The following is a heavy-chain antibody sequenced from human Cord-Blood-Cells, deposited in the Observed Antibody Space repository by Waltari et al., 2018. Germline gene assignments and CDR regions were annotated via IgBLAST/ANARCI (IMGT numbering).Heavy chain of an antibody. D-gene: IGHD2-21*01. J-gene: IGHJ2*01. Sequence: EVQLVESGGGLVQPGGSLRLSCAASGFTFSSYWTHWVRQAPGKGLVWVSRIKSDGSSTSYADSVKGRFTISRDNAKNTLYLQMNSLRAEDTAVYYCARVERCGGDCYWYFDLWGRGTLVTVSS. V-gene: IGHV3-74*01. CDR2: IKSDGSST. CDR3: ARVERCGGDCYWYFDL. CDR1: GFTFSSYW.